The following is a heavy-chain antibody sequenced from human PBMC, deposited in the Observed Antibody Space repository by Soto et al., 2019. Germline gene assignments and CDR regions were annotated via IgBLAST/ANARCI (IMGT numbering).Heavy chain of an antibody. V-gene: IGHV1-18*01. CDR3: ARRLGYCSGGSCPPSDY. D-gene: IGHD2-15*01. CDR2: ISAYNGNT. Sequence: VASVKVSCKASGYTFTSYGISWVRQAPGQGLEWMGWISAYNGNTNYAQKLPGRVTMTTDTSTSTAYMELRSLRSDDTVVFYCARRLGYCSGGSCPPSDYWGQGTLVTVSS. CDR1: GYTFTSYG. J-gene: IGHJ4*02.